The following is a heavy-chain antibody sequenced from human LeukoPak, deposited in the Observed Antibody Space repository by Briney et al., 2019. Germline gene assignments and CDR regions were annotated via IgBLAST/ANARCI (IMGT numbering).Heavy chain of an antibody. CDR3: VRHPRYSTGWAIDY. V-gene: IGHV4-38-2*01. J-gene: IGHJ4*02. Sequence: SETLSLTCAVSGYSISNAYYWGWIRQPPGKGLEWIASMYHSGSTYYNPSLKSRVTMSVDTSKNQFSLKLNSVTAADTAVYYCVRHPRYSTGWAIDYWGRGTLVTVSS. CDR2: MYHSGST. D-gene: IGHD6-19*01. CDR1: GYSISNAYY.